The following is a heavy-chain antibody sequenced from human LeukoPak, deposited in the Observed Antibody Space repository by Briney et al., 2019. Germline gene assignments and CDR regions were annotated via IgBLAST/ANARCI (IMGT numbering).Heavy chain of an antibody. V-gene: IGHV1-8*01. CDR3: AMEDSSGYSRIFDY. Sequence: ASVKVSCKASGYTFTSYDINWVRQATGQGLEWMGWMNPNSGNTGYAQKFQGRVTMTRNTSISTAYMELGSLRSEDTAVYYCAMEDSSGYSRIFDYWGQGTLVTVSS. D-gene: IGHD3-22*01. CDR1: GYTFTSYD. J-gene: IGHJ4*02. CDR2: MNPNSGNT.